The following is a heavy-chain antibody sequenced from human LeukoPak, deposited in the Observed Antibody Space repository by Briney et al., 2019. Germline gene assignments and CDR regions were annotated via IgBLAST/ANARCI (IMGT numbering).Heavy chain of an antibody. CDR2: IYHSGST. J-gene: IGHJ4*02. CDR1: RYSISSGYY. CDR3: ARQTSKGWGIDY. D-gene: IGHD3-16*01. Sequence: SETLSLTCAVSRYSISSGYYWGWIRQPPGKGLEWIGSIYHSGSTYYNPSLRSRVTIAVDTYKNQFSLRVSSVTAADTAVYYCARQTSKGWGIDYWGQGILVTVSS. V-gene: IGHV4-38-2*01.